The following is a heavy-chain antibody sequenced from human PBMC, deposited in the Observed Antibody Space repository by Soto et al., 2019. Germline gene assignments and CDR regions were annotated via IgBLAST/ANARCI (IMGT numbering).Heavy chain of an antibody. CDR1: GGSIDRSNYY. CDR3: ARHFVAVVIKGWGY. CDR2: TYYNGNA. V-gene: IGHV4-39*01. D-gene: IGHD3-22*01. Sequence: PSETLSLTCTVSGGSIDRSNYYWDWIRQPPGKGLEWIGTTYYNGNAYYNPSLKNRVTMSVDTSKNQFSLKLISVTAADTAVYYCARHFVAVVIKGWGYWGQGTLVTVSS. J-gene: IGHJ4*02.